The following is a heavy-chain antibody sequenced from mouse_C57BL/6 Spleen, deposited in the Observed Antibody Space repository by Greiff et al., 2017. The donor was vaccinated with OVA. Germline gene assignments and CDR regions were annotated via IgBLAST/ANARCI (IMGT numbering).Heavy chain of an antibody. V-gene: IGHV5-4*01. Sequence: EVQGVESGGGLVKPGGSLKLSCAASGFTFSSYAMSWVRQTPEKRLEWVATISDGGSYTYYPDNVKGRFTISRDNAKNNLYLQMSHLKSEDTAMYYCARGRFAYWGQGTLVTVSA. CDR1: GFTFSSYA. CDR3: ARGRFAY. CDR2: ISDGGSYT. J-gene: IGHJ3*01.